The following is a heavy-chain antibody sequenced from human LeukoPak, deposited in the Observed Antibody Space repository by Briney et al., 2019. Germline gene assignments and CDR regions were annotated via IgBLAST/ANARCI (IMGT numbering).Heavy chain of an antibody. Sequence: PSETPSLTCTVSGGSISSYYWSWIRQPPGKGLEWIGYIYYSGSTNYNPSLKSRVTISVDTSKNQFSLKLSSVTAADTAVYYCARIPGQYQLPLDVWGQGTLVTVSS. CDR1: GGSISSYY. CDR3: ARIPGQYQLPLDV. CDR2: IYYSGST. D-gene: IGHD2-2*01. J-gene: IGHJ4*02. V-gene: IGHV4-59*01.